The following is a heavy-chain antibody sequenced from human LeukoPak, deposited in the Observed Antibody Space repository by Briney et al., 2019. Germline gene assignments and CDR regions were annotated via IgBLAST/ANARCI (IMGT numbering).Heavy chain of an antibody. CDR1: GYTFTGYY. D-gene: IGHD6-19*01. CDR2: INPNSGGT. J-gene: IGHJ4*02. CDR3: ARGQGVAVAGTGVD. Sequence: ASVKVSCKASGYTFTGYYMHWVRQAPVQGLECMGWINPNSGGTNYAQKFQGRVTMTRDTSISTAYMELSRLRSDDTAVYYCARGQGVAVAGTGVDWGQGTLVTVSS. V-gene: IGHV1-2*02.